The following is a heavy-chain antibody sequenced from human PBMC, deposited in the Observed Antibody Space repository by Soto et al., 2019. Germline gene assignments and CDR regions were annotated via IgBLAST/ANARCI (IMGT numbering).Heavy chain of an antibody. CDR3: ARDIVGVVADGNYMDF. CDR2: ISAYNGNT. V-gene: IGHV1-18*01. J-gene: IGHJ6*03. CDR1: GYTFTSYG. Sequence: ASVKVSCKASGYTFTSYGSSWVRQAPGQGLEGMGWISAYNGNTNYAQELQGRVTMTTDTSTSTAYMELRSLRSDDTAVYYCARDIVGVVADGNYMDFWRKGTTVIVSS. D-gene: IGHD2-15*01.